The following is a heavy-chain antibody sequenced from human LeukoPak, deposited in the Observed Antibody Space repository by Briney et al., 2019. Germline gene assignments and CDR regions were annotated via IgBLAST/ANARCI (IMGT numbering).Heavy chain of an antibody. Sequence: SETLSLTCTVSDDSITIYYWTWIRQPPGKGLEWIGYVDHTGSTKFNPSLNGRVSISRDTSNNFFSLRLRSVTAADTAVYFCARGRVSSSTWYSTYYYFFYMDFWGKGTTVTVSS. CDR3: ARGRVSSSTWYSTYYYFFYMDF. V-gene: IGHV4-59*01. J-gene: IGHJ6*03. CDR2: VDHTGST. CDR1: DDSITIYY. D-gene: IGHD4-11*01.